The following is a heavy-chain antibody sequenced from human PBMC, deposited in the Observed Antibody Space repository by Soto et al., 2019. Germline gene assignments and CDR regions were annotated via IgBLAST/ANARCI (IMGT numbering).Heavy chain of an antibody. CDR3: ARVEIVVGPANWSDP. J-gene: IGHJ5*02. V-gene: IGHV1-18*01. Sequence: GASVKVSCKASGYTFTSYGISWVRQAPGQGLEWMGWISAYNGNTNYAQKLQGRVTMTTDTSTSTAYMELRSLRSDDTAVYYCARVEIVVGPANWSDPWGHVTLVTASS. CDR2: ISAYNGNT. CDR1: GYTFTSYG. D-gene: IGHD2-2*01.